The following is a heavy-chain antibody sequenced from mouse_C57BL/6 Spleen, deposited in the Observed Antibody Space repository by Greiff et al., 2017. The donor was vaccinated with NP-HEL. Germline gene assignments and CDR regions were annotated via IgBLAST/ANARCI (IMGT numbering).Heavy chain of an antibody. V-gene: IGHV3-6*01. Sequence: EVQLQESGPGLVKPSQSLSLTCSVTGYSITSGYYWNWIRQFPGNKLEWMGYISYDGSNNYNPSLKNRISITRDTSKNQFFLKLNSVTTEDTATYYCAIKRGYFDVWGTGTTVTVSS. CDR1: GYSITSGYY. CDR2: ISYDGSN. J-gene: IGHJ1*03. CDR3: AIKRGYFDV.